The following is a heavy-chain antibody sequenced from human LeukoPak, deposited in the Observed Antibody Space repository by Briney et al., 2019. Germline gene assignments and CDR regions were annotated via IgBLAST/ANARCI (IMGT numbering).Heavy chain of an antibody. D-gene: IGHD3-16*01. V-gene: IGHV4-61*02. J-gene: IGHJ4*02. CDR2: ISSSGST. Sequence: SETLSLTCTVSGDSISSGSYYWTWIRQPAGKRLEWIGRISSSGSTNYNPSLRSRVTMSVDTSENQFSLKLSSVTAEDTAVYYCARDFSRNDYVWGSYINWGQGTLVTVSS. CDR3: ARDFSRNDYVWGSYIN. CDR1: GDSISSGSYY.